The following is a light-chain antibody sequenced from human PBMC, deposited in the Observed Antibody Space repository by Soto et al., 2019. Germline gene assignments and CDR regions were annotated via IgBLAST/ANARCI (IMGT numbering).Light chain of an antibody. CDR1: QSISSW. CDR2: DVS. J-gene: IGKJ1*01. Sequence: IQMTHSPSSVSASVGYRVTITCRASQSISSWLAWYQQKPGKAPKLLIYDVSNLESGVPSRFSGSGSGTEITLTISSLQPDDVATYYCQQYNTFWKFGQGTKVDI. CDR3: QQYNTFWK. V-gene: IGKV1-5*01.